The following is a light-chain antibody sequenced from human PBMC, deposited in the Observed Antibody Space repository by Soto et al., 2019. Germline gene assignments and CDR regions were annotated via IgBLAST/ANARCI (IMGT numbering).Light chain of an antibody. CDR3: QQYYSYPRGT. CDR2: GAS. V-gene: IGKV1-39*01. J-gene: IGKJ5*01. Sequence: DIQMTQSPSSLSASVGDRISITCRASQTITSYLNWYQQKPGKAPELLIHGASSLQSGVPSRFSASGSGTDFTLTITSLQPEDFATYYCQQYYSYPRGTFGQGTRLEIK. CDR1: QTITSY.